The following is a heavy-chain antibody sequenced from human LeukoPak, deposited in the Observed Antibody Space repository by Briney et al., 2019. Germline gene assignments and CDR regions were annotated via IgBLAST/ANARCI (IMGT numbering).Heavy chain of an antibody. Sequence: PGGSLRLSCVVSGFTFSNYWMSWVRQAPGKGLEWVANIKQDESEKYYVDSVKGRFTISRDNAKNSLYLQMNSLRAEDTAVYYCARSDGSGSYYSPIGYWGQGTLVTVSS. D-gene: IGHD3-10*01. CDR2: IKQDESEK. CDR1: GFTFSNYW. CDR3: ARSDGSGSYYSPIGY. V-gene: IGHV3-7*01. J-gene: IGHJ4*02.